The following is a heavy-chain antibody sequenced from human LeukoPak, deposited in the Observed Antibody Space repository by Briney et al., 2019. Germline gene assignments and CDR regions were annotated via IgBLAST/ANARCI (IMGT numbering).Heavy chain of an antibody. CDR3: ARGGRPRYSYGYGYGYYYGMDV. Sequence: PSGTLSLTCTVSGGSISSSSYYWGWIRQPPGKGLEWIGSIYYSGSTYYNPSLKSRVTISVDTSKNQFSLKLSSVTAADTAVYYCARGGRPRYSYGYGYGYYYGMDVWGQGTTVTVSS. CDR2: IYYSGST. J-gene: IGHJ6*02. V-gene: IGHV4-39*01. D-gene: IGHD5-18*01. CDR1: GGSISSSSYY.